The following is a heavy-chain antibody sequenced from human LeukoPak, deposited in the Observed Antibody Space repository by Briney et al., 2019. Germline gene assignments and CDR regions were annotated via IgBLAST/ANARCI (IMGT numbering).Heavy chain of an antibody. CDR1: GYTFTSYA. Sequence: ASVSVSCKASGYTFTSYAIIWVRQAPGQGLEWMGWISAYNDNTNYAQKFQGRVTMTTDTSTSTAYMELRSLRSDDTAVFYCARILIGTAGVDYWGQGTLVTVSS. D-gene: IGHD6-13*01. V-gene: IGHV1-18*01. CDR2: ISAYNDNT. CDR3: ARILIGTAGVDY. J-gene: IGHJ4*02.